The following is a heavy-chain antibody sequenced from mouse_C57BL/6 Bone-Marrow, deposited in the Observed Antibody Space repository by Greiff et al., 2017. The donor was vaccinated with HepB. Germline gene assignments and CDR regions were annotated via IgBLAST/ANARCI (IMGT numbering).Heavy chain of an antibody. V-gene: IGHV1-66*01. CDR3: ARSGDRGFAY. J-gene: IGHJ3*01. CDR1: GYSFTSYY. Sequence: QVQLQQSGPELVKPGASVKISCKASGYSFTSYYIHWVKQRPGQGLEWIRWIYPGSGNTKYNEKFKGKATLTADTSSSTAYMQLSSLTSEDSAVYYCARSGDRGFAYWGQGTLVTVSA. CDR2: IYPGSGNT. D-gene: IGHD3-1*01.